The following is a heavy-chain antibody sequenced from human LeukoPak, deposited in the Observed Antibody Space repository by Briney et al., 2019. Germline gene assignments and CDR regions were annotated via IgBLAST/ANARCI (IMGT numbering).Heavy chain of an antibody. CDR1: GITFSKVW. J-gene: IGHJ4*02. V-gene: IGHV3-15*01. CDR3: TTEVLSTSYFDY. D-gene: IGHD2/OR15-2a*01. Sequence: GGSLRLSCAASGITFSKVWMSWVRQAPGKGLEWVGRIKRKTDGGTTDYAAPVKGRFTISRDDSKNTLYLQMNSLKTEDTAVYYCTTEVLSTSYFDYWGQGTLVTVSS. CDR2: IKRKTDGGTT.